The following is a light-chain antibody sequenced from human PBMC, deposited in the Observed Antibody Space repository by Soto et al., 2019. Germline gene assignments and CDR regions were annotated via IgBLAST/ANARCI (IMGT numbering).Light chain of an antibody. CDR3: QQRSNWPPIT. CDR2: DAS. Sequence: EIVLTQSPSTLSLSPGERATLSCRASQSVSSYLAWYPQKPGQAPRLLIYDASNRATGIPARFSGSGSGTDVTLTISSLEPEDVAVYYCQQRSNWPPITFGGGTKVEIK. CDR1: QSVSSY. V-gene: IGKV3-11*01. J-gene: IGKJ4*01.